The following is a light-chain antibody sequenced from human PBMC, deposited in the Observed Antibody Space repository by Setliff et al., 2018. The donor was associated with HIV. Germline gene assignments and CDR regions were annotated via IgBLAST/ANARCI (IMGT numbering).Light chain of an antibody. CDR2: EVT. CDR3: CSHARYRTYV. J-gene: IGLJ1*01. V-gene: IGLV2-23*02. CDR1: SSDVGNCDL. Sequence: QSALAQPASVSRSPGQSITISCTGTSSDVGNCDLVSRYHHPPGKAPKLIIYEVTKRPSGVSNRFSGSKSGNTASLAISGLQAEDEGDYYCCSHARYRTYVFGTGTKVTVL.